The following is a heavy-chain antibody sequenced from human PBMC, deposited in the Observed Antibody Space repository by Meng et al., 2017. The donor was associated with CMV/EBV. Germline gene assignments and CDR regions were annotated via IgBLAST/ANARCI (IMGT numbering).Heavy chain of an antibody. CDR2: ISSSSSTI. D-gene: IGHD2-2*01. V-gene: IGHV3-48*04. CDR1: GFTFSSYS. CDR3: AREDIVVVPAASYYGMDV. Sequence: GGSLRLSCAASGFTFSSYSMNWVRQAPGKGLEWVSYISSSSSTIYYADSVKGRFTISRDNAKNSLYLQMNSLRAEDTAVYYCAREDIVVVPAASYYGMDVWGQGTTVTVS. J-gene: IGHJ6*02.